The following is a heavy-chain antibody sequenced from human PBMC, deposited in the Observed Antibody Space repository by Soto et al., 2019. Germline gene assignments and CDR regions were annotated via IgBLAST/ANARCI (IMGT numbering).Heavy chain of an antibody. J-gene: IGHJ4*02. CDR2: MSPNSGNS. Sequence: QVQLVQSGAEVKKPGASVKVSCKASGYTFTSFDINWVRQATGQGLEWMGWMSPNSGNSGYAQQFHGRVTLTRNTSISTAYMEVSSLRSEDTAVYYCARCSDYYDRTGLDYWGQGTLVTVSS. D-gene: IGHD3-22*01. CDR3: ARCSDYYDRTGLDY. CDR1: GYTFTSFD. V-gene: IGHV1-8*01.